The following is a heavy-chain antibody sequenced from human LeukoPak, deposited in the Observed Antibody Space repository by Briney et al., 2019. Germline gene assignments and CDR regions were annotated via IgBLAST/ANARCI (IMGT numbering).Heavy chain of an antibody. V-gene: IGHV1-24*01. D-gene: IGHD3-9*01. CDR3: ATVTGVEGRYFDY. CDR1: GHTLTELS. CDR2: FDPEDGET. J-gene: IGHJ4*02. Sequence: ASVKVSCKVSGHTLTELSMHWVRQAPGKGLEWMGGFDPEDGETIYAQKFQGRVTMTEDTSTDTAYMELSSLRSEDTAVYYCATVTGVEGRYFDYWGQGTLVTVSS.